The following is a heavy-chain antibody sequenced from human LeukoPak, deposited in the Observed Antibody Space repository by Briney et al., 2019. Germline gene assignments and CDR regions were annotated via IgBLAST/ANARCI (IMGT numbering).Heavy chain of an antibody. CDR1: GYTFTSYG. Sequence: SVKVSCKASGYTFTSYGISWVRQAPGQGLEWMGGIIPIFGTANYAQKFQGRVTITTDESTSTAYMELSSLRSEDTAVYYCATQFGYCSSTSCYPFDYWGQGTLVTVSS. CDR2: IIPIFGTA. J-gene: IGHJ4*02. V-gene: IGHV1-69*05. D-gene: IGHD2-2*01. CDR3: ATQFGYCSSTSCYPFDY.